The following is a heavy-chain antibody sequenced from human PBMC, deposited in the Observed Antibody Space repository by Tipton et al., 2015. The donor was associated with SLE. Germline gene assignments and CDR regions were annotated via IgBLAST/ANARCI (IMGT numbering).Heavy chain of an antibody. V-gene: IGHV4-34*01. J-gene: IGHJ4*02. CDR2: INHSGST. Sequence: TLSLTCTVSGGSISSHYWSWIRQPPGKGLEWIGEINHSGSTNYNPSLKSRVTISVDTSKNQFSLKLSSVTAADTAVYYCAKEGIAVAGYFDYWGQGTLVTVSS. CDR3: AKEGIAVAGYFDY. D-gene: IGHD6-19*01. CDR1: GGSISSHY.